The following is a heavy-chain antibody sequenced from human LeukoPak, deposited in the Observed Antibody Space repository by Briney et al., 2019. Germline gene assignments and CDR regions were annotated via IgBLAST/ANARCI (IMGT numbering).Heavy chain of an antibody. CDR2: IYPGDSDT. Sequence: GESLKISCKGSGYSFTSYWIGWVRQMPGKGLEWMGSIYPGDSDTRYSPSFQGQVTISADKSISTAYLQWSSLKASDTAMYYCARHDRGYSYGYPSDAFDIWGQGTMVTVSS. CDR3: ARHDRGYSYGYPSDAFDI. CDR1: GYSFTSYW. J-gene: IGHJ3*02. D-gene: IGHD5-18*01. V-gene: IGHV5-51*01.